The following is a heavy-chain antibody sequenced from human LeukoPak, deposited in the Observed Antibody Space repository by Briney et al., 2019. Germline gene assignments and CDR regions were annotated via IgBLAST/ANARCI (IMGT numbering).Heavy chain of an antibody. D-gene: IGHD2-15*01. Sequence: GESLKISCKGSGYRFSSYWIGWVRQMPGKGLEWMGIIYPGDSETRYSPSFQGQVTISAVKSISTAYLQWSSLKASDTAMYYCVRALGYCSSGSCYYYDYWGQGTLVTVSS. CDR1: GYRFSSYW. CDR3: VRALGYCSSGSCYYYDY. J-gene: IGHJ4*02. V-gene: IGHV5-51*01. CDR2: IYPGDSET.